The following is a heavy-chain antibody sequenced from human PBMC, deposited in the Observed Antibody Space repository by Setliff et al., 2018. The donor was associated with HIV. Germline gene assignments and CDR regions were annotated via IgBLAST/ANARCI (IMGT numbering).Heavy chain of an antibody. CDR2: IRYDGNNK. Sequence: TGGSLRLSCAASGFTFTSHGMHWVRQAPGKGLEWVSFIRYDGNNKYYTDSVKGRFTISRDNSKNTLDLQMNSLRPEDTAVYYCAKDGDYSNNLYDAFDIWGQGTMVTVSS. D-gene: IGHD3-16*01. CDR1: GFTFTSHG. CDR3: AKDGDYSNNLYDAFDI. V-gene: IGHV3-30*02. J-gene: IGHJ3*02.